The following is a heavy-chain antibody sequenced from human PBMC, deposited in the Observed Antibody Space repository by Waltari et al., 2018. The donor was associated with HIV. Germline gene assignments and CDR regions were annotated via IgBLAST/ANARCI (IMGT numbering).Heavy chain of an antibody. CDR2: IYTSGST. J-gene: IGHJ2*01. V-gene: IGHV4-61*02. CDR1: GGSISSGSYY. D-gene: IGHD3-22*01. CDR3: ARDRVGYYDSSGYYRSSGSWYFDL. Sequence: QVQLQESGPGLVKPSQTLSLTCTVSGGSISSGSYYWSWIRQPAGKGLEWSGRIYTSGSTNYNPSLKSRVTISVDTSKNQFSLKLSSVTAADTAVYYCARDRVGYYDSSGYYRSSGSWYFDLWGRGTLVTVSS.